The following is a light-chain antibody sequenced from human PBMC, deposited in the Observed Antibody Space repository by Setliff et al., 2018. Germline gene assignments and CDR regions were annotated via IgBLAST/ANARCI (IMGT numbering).Light chain of an antibody. CDR2: SND. CDR3: AAWDDSLNGLYV. J-gene: IGLJ1*01. CDR1: SSNIGSNT. V-gene: IGLV1-44*01. Sequence: LAQPPSTSWTPGQKVTISCSGGSSNIGSNTVNWYQQFPGTAPKLLIYSNDQRPSGVPDRFSGSKSGTSASLAISGLQSEDESYYYCAAWDDSLNGLYVFGTGTKVTVL.